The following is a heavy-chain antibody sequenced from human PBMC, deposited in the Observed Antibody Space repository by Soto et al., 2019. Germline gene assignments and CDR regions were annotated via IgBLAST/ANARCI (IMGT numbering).Heavy chain of an antibody. V-gene: IGHV3-30*18. CDR1: GFTFSKYG. CDR3: AKVGHIAVVTAWFDY. J-gene: IGHJ4*02. D-gene: IGHD2-21*02. Sequence: QVQLVESGGGLVQPGRSLRLSCEGSGFTFSKYGMHWVRQAPGKGLEWVAVMSSDGRNEYYADSVKGRFTISRDKSNSTLYLQMSSVRPEDTAVYYCAKVGHIAVVTAWFDYWGQGTVVTVSS. CDR2: MSSDGRNE.